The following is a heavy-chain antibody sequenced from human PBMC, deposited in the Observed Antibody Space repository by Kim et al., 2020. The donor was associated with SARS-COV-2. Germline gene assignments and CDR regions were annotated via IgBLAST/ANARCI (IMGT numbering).Heavy chain of an antibody. CDR1: GFSLDDYA. J-gene: IGHJ4*01. D-gene: IGHD1-26*01. Sequence: GGSLRLSCVVSGFSLDDYAMHWVRQAPGKGLEWVSGINWSSGRKVYADSVKGRFTISRDNAKNSLYLQMDSLRPEDTALYYCAKDKQWDLLRPYFAYWG. CDR3: AKDKQWDLLRPYFAY. V-gene: IGHV3-9*01. CDR2: INWSSGRK.